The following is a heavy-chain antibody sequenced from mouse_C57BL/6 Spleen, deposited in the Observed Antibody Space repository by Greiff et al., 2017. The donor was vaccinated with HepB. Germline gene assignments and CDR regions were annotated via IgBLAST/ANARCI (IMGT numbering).Heavy chain of an antibody. CDR2: IDPSDSYT. D-gene: IGHD1-1*01. V-gene: IGHV1-50*01. CDR3: ARRDYGSSTRYFDV. CDR1: GYTFTSYW. J-gene: IGHJ1*03. Sequence: QVQLQQSGAELVKPGASVKLSCKASGYTFTSYWMQWVKQRPGQGLEWIGEIDPSDSYTNYNQKFKGKATLTVDTSSSTAYMQLSSLTSEDSAVYYCARRDYGSSTRYFDVWGTGTTVTVSS.